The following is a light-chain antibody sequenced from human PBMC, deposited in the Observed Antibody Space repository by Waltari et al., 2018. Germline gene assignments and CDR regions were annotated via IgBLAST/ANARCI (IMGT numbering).Light chain of an antibody. J-gene: IGLJ7*01. CDR3: LLSYTGFGAV. CDR2: DPT. Sequence: QAVVTQEPSLTVSPGGTVTLTCGSSTGTVTSGHYPYWFQQKPGQAPRTLIYDPTDKHSWPPARSSGSLLGGKAALTLSGAQPEDEAEYYCLLSYTGFGAVFGGGTQLTVL. CDR1: TGTVTSGHY. V-gene: IGLV7-46*01.